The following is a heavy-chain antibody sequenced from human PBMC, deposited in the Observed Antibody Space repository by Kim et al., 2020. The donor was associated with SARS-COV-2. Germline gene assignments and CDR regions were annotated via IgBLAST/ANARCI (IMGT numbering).Heavy chain of an antibody. J-gene: IGHJ6*02. V-gene: IGHV3-33*01. CDR3: ARDTRDYYGMDV. CDR1: GFTFSSYG. CDR2: IWYDGSNK. Sequence: GGSLRLSCAAYGFTFSSYGMHWVRQAPGKGLEWVAVIWYDGSNKYYADSVKGRFTISRDNSKNTLYLQMNSRRAEDTAVYYCARDTRDYYGMDVWGQGTTVTVSS.